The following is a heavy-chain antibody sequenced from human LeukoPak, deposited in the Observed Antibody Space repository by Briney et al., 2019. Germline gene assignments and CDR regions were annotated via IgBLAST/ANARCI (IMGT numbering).Heavy chain of an antibody. J-gene: IGHJ6*02. D-gene: IGHD3-3*01. V-gene: IGHV4-30-2*01. CDR3: ARGSYYDFWSGYSFYYYYGMDV. Sequence: SETLSLTCAVSGGSISSGGYSWSWIRQPPGKGLEWIGYIYHSGSTYYNPSLKSRVTISVDRSKNQFSLKLSSVTAADTAVYYCARGSYYDFWSGYSFYYYYGMDVWGQGTTVTISS. CDR1: GGSISSGGYS. CDR2: IYHSGST.